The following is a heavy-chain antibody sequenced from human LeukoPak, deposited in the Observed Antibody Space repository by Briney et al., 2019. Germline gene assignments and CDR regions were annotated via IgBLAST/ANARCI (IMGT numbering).Heavy chain of an antibody. D-gene: IGHD1-26*01. CDR1: GFTFDDYG. J-gene: IGHJ3*02. Sequence: GGSLRLSCAASGFTFDDYGMSWDRQAPGKGLEGVSGINWNGGRREYADSVKGGLTISRDKAKNCVYLQMNILRAYDTALYYSARTQTPGVGANDAFDIWGQGTMVTVSS. CDR3: ARTQTPGVGANDAFDI. CDR2: INWNGGRR. V-gene: IGHV3-20*04.